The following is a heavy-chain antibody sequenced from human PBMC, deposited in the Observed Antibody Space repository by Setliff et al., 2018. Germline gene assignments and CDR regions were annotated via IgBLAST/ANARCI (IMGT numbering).Heavy chain of an antibody. CDR3: ARDHNYAYDY. CDR2: IYSGGST. D-gene: IGHD1-1*01. J-gene: IGHJ4*02. V-gene: IGHV3-66*01. CDR1: GFTVSSNY. Sequence: LRLSCAASGFTVSSNYMSWVRQALGKGLEWVSVIYSGGSTYYADSVKGRFTISRDNSKNTLYLQMNSLRAEDTAVYYCARDHNYAYDYWGQGTLVTVSS.